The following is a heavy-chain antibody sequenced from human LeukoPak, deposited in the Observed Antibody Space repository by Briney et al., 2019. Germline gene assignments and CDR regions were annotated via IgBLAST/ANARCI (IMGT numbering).Heavy chain of an antibody. Sequence: GASVKVSCKASGYTFTSYDINWVRQATGQGLEWMGWMNPNSGNTGYAQKFQGRVTITRNTSISTAYMELSSLRSEDTAVYYCARALVVVAATDYYYMDVWGKGTTVTVSS. J-gene: IGHJ6*03. CDR1: GYTFTSYD. CDR2: MNPNSGNT. V-gene: IGHV1-8*01. CDR3: ARALVVVAATDYYYMDV. D-gene: IGHD2-15*01.